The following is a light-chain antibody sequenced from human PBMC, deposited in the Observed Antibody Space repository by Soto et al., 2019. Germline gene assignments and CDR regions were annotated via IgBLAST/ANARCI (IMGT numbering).Light chain of an antibody. CDR1: RFISNY. Sequence: DIQMTQSPSSLSASVGDRVTITCRASRFISNYLNWYQQKPGKPPKLLIHSASTLQSGVPSRFTGRGSGTDFTLTISGLQPDDSAAYYCQQGYNTLYSFGQGTYLDI. J-gene: IGKJ2*01. CDR2: SAS. V-gene: IGKV1-39*01. CDR3: QQGYNTLYS.